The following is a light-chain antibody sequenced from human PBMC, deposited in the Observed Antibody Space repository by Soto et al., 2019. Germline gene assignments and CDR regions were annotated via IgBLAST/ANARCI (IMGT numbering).Light chain of an antibody. CDR3: SSYTSSSTPNV. CDR1: SSDVGGYNY. V-gene: IGLV2-14*01. Sequence: QSVLTQPASVSGSPGQSITISCTGTSSDVGGYNYVSWYQQHPGKAPKLMIYDVSNRPSGVSNRLSGSKSGNTASLTISGLQAEDEADYYCSSYTSSSTPNVFGTGTRSPS. J-gene: IGLJ1*01. CDR2: DVS.